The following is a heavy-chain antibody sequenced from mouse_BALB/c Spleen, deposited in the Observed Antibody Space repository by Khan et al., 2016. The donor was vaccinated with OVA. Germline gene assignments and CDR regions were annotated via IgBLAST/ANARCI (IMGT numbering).Heavy chain of an antibody. Sequence: EVQLQESGAELVKPAASVKLSCTASGFYIKDTYMHWVQQRPEQGLEWLGRIDPANGNTKYDPKFPGKATITANSTSNIFFLQLSRLTSDATAVFYCARDCWGVVAYWGQGTLVTVSA. V-gene: IGHV14-3*02. CDR1: GFYIKDTY. CDR3: ARDCWGVVAY. D-gene: IGHD4-1*01. CDR2: IDPANGNT. J-gene: IGHJ3*01.